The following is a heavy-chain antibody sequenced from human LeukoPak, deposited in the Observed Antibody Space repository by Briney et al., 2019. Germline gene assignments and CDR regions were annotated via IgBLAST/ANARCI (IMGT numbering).Heavy chain of an antibody. Sequence: ASVKVSCKASGYTFTSYDINWVRQATGQGLEWMGWMNPNSGNTGYAQKFQGRVTMTRNTSISTAYMELSSLRSEDTAVYYCARGVSSSAPTISGLHYYYYYYMDVWGKGTTVTVSS. J-gene: IGHJ6*03. D-gene: IGHD6-6*01. CDR2: MNPNSGNT. V-gene: IGHV1-8*01. CDR1: GYTFTSYD. CDR3: ARGVSSSAPTISGLHYYYYYYMDV.